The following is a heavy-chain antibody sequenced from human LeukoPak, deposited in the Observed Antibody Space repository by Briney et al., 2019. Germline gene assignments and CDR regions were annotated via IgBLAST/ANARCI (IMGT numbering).Heavy chain of an antibody. Sequence: GESLQISCKASGYSFTSYWIGWVRQMPGKGREWMGIIYPGDSDTRSSPSFQGQVTISADKSITTAYLQWSSLKASDTAMYYCARHYDSSGYSYDYWGQGTLVTVSS. CDR2: IYPGDSDT. J-gene: IGHJ4*02. D-gene: IGHD3-22*01. CDR1: GYSFTSYW. CDR3: ARHYDSSGYSYDY. V-gene: IGHV5-51*01.